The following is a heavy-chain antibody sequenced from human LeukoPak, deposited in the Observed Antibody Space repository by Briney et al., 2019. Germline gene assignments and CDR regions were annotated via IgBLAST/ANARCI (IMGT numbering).Heavy chain of an antibody. CDR2: ISSSGSTI. V-gene: IGHV3-48*04. J-gene: IGHJ4*02. D-gene: IGHD3-10*01. Sequence: GGSLRLSCAASGFTFSSYAMHWVRQAPGKGLEWVSYISSSGSTIYYADSVKGRFTISRDNAKNSLYLQMNSLRAEDTAVYYCARDRSYGSGSYWRFWGQGTLVTVSS. CDR3: ARDRSYGSGSYWRF. CDR1: GFTFSSYA.